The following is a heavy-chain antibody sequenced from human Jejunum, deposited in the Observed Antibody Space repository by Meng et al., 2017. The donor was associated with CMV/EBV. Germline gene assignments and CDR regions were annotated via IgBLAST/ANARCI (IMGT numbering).Heavy chain of an antibody. Sequence: QVQLVQAGAEVRRPGASVKVSCKASGFTFNTYGITWVRQAPGQGLEWMGWISVYNGNTKYAQNFQGRVTMTTDTSTNTASMELRSLRSDDTAVYFCARAPVGDTVFDYWGQGTLVTVSS. J-gene: IGHJ4*02. V-gene: IGHV1-18*01. CDR1: GFTFNTYG. D-gene: IGHD1-26*01. CDR3: ARAPVGDTVFDY. CDR2: ISVYNGNT.